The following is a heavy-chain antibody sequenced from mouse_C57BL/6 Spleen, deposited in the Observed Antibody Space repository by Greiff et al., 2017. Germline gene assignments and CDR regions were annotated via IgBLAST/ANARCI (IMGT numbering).Heavy chain of an antibody. D-gene: IGHD1-1*01. J-gene: IGHJ4*01. Sequence: EVKLMESGGGLVKPGGSLKLSCAASGFTFSDYGMHWVRQAPEKGLEWVAYISSGSSTIYYADTVKGRITIYGDNAKNTLFLQMTSLRSEDTVMYYGARRRRDYGGYYAMDYWGQGTSVTVSS. CDR1: GFTFSDYG. V-gene: IGHV5-17*01. CDR3: ARRRRDYGGYYAMDY. CDR2: ISSGSSTI.